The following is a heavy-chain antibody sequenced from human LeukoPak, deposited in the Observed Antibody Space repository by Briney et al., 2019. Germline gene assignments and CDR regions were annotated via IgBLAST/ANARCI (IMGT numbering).Heavy chain of an antibody. V-gene: IGHV1-18*01. J-gene: IGHJ3*02. CDR3: ARDLFRYTIFGAVTNFPSAFDI. CDR2: ISAYNGNT. Sequence: ASVKVSCKASGYTFTSYGISWVRQAPGQGLEWMGWISAYNGNTNYAQKLQGRVTMTTDTSTSTAYMELRSLRSDDTAVYYCARDLFRYTIFGAVTNFPSAFDIWGQGTMVTVSS. CDR1: GYTFTSYG. D-gene: IGHD3-3*01.